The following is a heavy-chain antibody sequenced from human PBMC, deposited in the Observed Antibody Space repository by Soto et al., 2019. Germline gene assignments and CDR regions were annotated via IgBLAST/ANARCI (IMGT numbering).Heavy chain of an antibody. CDR2: IKSKTDGGTT. D-gene: IGHD4-17*01. V-gene: IGHV3-15*01. J-gene: IGHJ4*02. CDR3: TTFYGDYATFDY. Sequence: PGGSLRLSCAASGFTFSNAWMSWVRQAPGKGLEWVGRIKSKTDGGTTDYAAPVKGRFTISRDDSKNTLYLQMNSLKTEDTAVYYCTTFYGDYATFDYWGQGTLVTVSS. CDR1: GFTFSNAW.